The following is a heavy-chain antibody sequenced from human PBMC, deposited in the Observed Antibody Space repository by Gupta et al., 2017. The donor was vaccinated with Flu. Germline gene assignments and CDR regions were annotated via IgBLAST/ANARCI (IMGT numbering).Heavy chain of an antibody. CDR3: AKTGTTGYFYMDV. CDR2: ISYDGGKT. CDR1: FGSYG. Sequence: FGSYGMSWVRQAQGKGLEWVAMISYDGGKTSYADSVKGRFTVARENSRDTLHLQMDSLTDDDTAVYYCAKTGTTGYFYMDVWGTGTTVIVSS. J-gene: IGHJ6*03. D-gene: IGHD1-7*01. V-gene: IGHV3-33*05.